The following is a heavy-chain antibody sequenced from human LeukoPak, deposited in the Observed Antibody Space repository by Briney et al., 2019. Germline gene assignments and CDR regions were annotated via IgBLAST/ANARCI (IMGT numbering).Heavy chain of an antibody. D-gene: IGHD2-15*01. V-gene: IGHV4-4*07. Sequence: SETLSLTCTVSGGSISSYYWSWIRQPAGKGLEWIGRIYTSGSTNYNPSLKSRVTMSVDTSKNQFSLKLSSVTAADTAVYCCARGPRIVVVVAATNYGMDVWGQGTTVTVSS. CDR3: ARGPRIVVVVAATNYGMDV. CDR2: IYTSGST. J-gene: IGHJ6*02. CDR1: GGSISSYY.